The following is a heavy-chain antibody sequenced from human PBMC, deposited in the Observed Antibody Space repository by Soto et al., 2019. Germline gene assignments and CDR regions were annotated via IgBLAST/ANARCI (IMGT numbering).Heavy chain of an antibody. D-gene: IGHD4-17*01. CDR2: ITYTGDTT. Sequence: PGGSLRLSCAASGFDFSSYAMTWVRQAPGKGLEWVSGITYTGDTTYYADSVKGRFIISRDNYRNTLYLQMNSLRADDTAMYFCAKDWPGTSSVTSDYWGQGTLVTVSS. V-gene: IGHV3-23*01. J-gene: IGHJ4*02. CDR3: AKDWPGTSSVTSDY. CDR1: GFDFSSYA.